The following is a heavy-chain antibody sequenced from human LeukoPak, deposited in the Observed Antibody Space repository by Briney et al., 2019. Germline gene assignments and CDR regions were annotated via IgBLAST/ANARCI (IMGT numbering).Heavy chain of an antibody. Sequence: ASVTVSCKASGYTFTSYGMSWVRQAPGQGLEWMGWISAYNGNTNYAQKLQGRVTMTRDTSTSTAYMELRSLRSDDTAVYYCARDAGYSGYDEGYFDYWGQGTLVTVSS. J-gene: IGHJ4*02. CDR1: GYTFTSYG. CDR2: ISAYNGNT. V-gene: IGHV1-18*04. D-gene: IGHD5-12*01. CDR3: ARDAGYSGYDEGYFDY.